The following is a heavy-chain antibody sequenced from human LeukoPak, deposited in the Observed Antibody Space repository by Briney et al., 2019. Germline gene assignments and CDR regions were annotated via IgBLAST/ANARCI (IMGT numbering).Heavy chain of an antibody. CDR1: GYTITELS. Sequence: ASVKVSCKVSGYTITELSMHWVRQAPGKGLEWMGGFDPEDGETIYAQKFQGRVTMTEDTSTDTAYMELSSLRSEDAAVYYCATAPGSYYSDAFDIWGQGTMVTVSS. V-gene: IGHV1-24*01. CDR2: FDPEDGET. CDR3: ATAPGSYYSDAFDI. J-gene: IGHJ3*02. D-gene: IGHD3-10*01.